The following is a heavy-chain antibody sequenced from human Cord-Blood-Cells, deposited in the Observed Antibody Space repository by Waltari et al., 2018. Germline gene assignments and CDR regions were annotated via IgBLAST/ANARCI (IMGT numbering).Heavy chain of an antibody. J-gene: IGHJ4*02. V-gene: IGHV3-48*02. CDR1: GFTFSCDS. CDR3: AREAAADY. D-gene: IGHD6-13*01. CDR2: ISSSSSTI. Sequence: EVQLVESGGGLVQPGGSLRRSCAASGFTFSCDSLNWVRQAPGKGLEWVSYISSSSSTIYYADSVKGRFTISRDNAKNSLYLQMNSLRDEDTAVYYCAREAAADYWGQGTLVTVSS.